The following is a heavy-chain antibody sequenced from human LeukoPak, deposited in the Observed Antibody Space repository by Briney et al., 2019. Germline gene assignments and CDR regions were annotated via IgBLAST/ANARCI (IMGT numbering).Heavy chain of an antibody. V-gene: IGHV3-23*01. CDR3: AELGINMIGGV. D-gene: IGHD3-10*02. Sequence: GRSLRLSCAASGFTFTSYAMSWVRQAPGKGLECISVFSGSGGITYYADSVKGRFTISRDNAKNSLYLQMNSLRAEDTVVYYCAELGINMIGGVWGKGTTVTISS. CDR2: FSGSGGIT. J-gene: IGHJ6*04. CDR1: GFTFTSYA.